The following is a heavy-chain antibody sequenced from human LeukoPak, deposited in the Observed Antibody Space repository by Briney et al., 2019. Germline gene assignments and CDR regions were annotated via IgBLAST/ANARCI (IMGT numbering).Heavy chain of an antibody. Sequence: GGSLRLSCAASGFTFSSYAMSWVRQAPGKGLEWVSAISGSGSSTYYADSVKGRFTISRDNSKNTLYLQMNSLRAEDTAEYYCATTYDFWSGYSSPDYWGQGTLVTVSS. V-gene: IGHV3-23*01. CDR2: ISGSGSST. D-gene: IGHD3-3*01. J-gene: IGHJ4*02. CDR3: ATTYDFWSGYSSPDY. CDR1: GFTFSSYA.